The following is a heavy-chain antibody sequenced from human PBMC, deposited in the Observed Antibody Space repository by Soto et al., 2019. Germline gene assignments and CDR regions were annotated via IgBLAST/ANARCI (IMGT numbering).Heavy chain of an antibody. V-gene: IGHV3-23*01. CDR2: IGGYGHTT. J-gene: IGHJ4*02. Sequence: EVQLLESGGGLVQPGGSLRLSCAASRFSFGSYAMTWVRQAPGKGLEWVSSIGGYGHTTHYAEFVQGRFIISRDDSKKTMDLQMNSLRVEDTAVYYCVKGGPTVIYFDHWGQGNLVSVSS. CDR1: RFSFGSYA. CDR3: VKGGPTVIYFDH. D-gene: IGHD4-17*01.